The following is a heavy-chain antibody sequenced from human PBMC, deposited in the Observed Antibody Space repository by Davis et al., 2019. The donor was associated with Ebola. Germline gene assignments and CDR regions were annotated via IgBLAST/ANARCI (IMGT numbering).Heavy chain of an antibody. CDR2: ISGYNGNK. V-gene: IGHV1-18*04. CDR3: ARGPPEDVVVVVVAADY. J-gene: IGHJ4*02. CDR1: GYTFISYG. D-gene: IGHD2-15*01. Sequence: AASVTVSCKASGYTFISYGISWVRQAPGQGLEWMGWISGYNGNKNYAQELQGRVTMTTDTSTSTAYMELRSLRSDDTAVYYCARGPPEDVVVVVVAADYWGQGTLVTVSS.